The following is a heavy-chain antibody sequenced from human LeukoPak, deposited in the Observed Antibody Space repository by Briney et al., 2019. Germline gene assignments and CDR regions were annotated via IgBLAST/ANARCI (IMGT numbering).Heavy chain of an antibody. CDR1: GSNFTTFG. V-gene: IGHV3-30*02. J-gene: IGHJ6*03. CDR3: AKDPRHGSGTYSYYYFFYYMDV. D-gene: IGHD3-10*01. CDR2: IRYDGSKI. Sequence: GGSLRLSCAASGSNFTTFGMHWVRQAPGKGLEWVAFIRYDGSKIYYADSVKGRFTISRDISNNTVYLQMNSLRAEDTAVYYCAKDPRHGSGTYSYYYFFYYMDVWGKGTTVTISS.